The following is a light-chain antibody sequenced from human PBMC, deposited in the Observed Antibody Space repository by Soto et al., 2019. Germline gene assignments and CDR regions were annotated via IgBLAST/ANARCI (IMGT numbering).Light chain of an antibody. Sequence: EILLTQSPGTLSLSPGERATLSCRASQSVSSSYLAWYQQKPGQAPRLLIYGASSRATGIPDRFSGSGSGTDFTLTISRLEPEDFEVNYCQQYGSSPWTFGQGTKVDIX. CDR2: GAS. CDR3: QQYGSSPWT. J-gene: IGKJ1*01. V-gene: IGKV3-20*01. CDR1: QSVSSSY.